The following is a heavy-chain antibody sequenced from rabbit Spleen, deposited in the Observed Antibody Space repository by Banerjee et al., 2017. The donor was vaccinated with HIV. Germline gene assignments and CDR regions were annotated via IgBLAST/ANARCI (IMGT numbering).Heavy chain of an antibody. V-gene: IGHV1S40*01. Sequence: VESGGDLVKPGASLTLTCTASGVSFSFNNYMCWVRQAPGKGLEWIGCVDVGSSGFTYFASWAKGRFTISKTSSTTVTLQMTGLTAADTATYFCARNYVNTFDPWGPGTLVTVS. CDR2: VDVGSSGFT. CDR1: GVSFSFNNY. CDR3: ARNYVNTFDP. D-gene: IGHD1-1*01. J-gene: IGHJ2*01.